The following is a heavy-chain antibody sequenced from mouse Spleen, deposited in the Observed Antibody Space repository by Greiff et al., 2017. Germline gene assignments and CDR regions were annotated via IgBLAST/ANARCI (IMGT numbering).Heavy chain of an antibody. J-gene: IGHJ4*01. V-gene: IGHV2-6*01. CDR1: GFSFTSYG. CDR3: ASIDRSGYDAMDD. D-gene: IGHD3-2*01. Sequence: VMLVESGPGLVAPSQSLSITCPVSGFSFTSYGLYWVRQSPGKGLAWLGVIWGGGSPNYNSALKSRLSISKDNSKSQVFLKMNSLQTDDTAMYDGASIDRSGYDAMDDWGQGTAVTVSS. CDR2: IWGGGSP.